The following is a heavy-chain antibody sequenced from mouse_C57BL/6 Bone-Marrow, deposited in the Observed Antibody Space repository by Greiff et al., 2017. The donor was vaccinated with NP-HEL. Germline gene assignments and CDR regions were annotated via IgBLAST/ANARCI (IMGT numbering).Heavy chain of an antibody. CDR2: IWSDGST. CDR3: ARHGGYDGYDYYAMDY. Sequence: VQLQESGPGLVAPSQSLSITCTVSGFSLTSYGVHWVRQPPGKGLEWLVVIWSDGSTTYNSALKSRLSISKDNSKSQVFLKMNSLQTDDTAMYYCARHGGYDGYDYYAMDYWGQGTSVTVSS. D-gene: IGHD2-3*01. CDR1: GFSLTSYG. J-gene: IGHJ4*01. V-gene: IGHV2-6-1*01.